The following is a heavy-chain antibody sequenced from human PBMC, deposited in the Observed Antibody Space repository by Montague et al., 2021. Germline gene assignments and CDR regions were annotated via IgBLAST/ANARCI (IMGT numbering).Heavy chain of an antibody. V-gene: IGHV4-59*13. CDR1: GGSISSFY. J-gene: IGHJ4*02. Sequence: SETLSLTCTVSGGSISSFYWSWIRQPPEKGLELIAYIYYSGSAGGTTNYNPSLKSRVTISVDSPKNQLSLQLTSVTTADTAVYYCARGRGNSYVSFDSWGQGTLISVSS. CDR3: ARGRGNSYVSFDS. D-gene: IGHD5-18*01. CDR2: IYYSGSAGGTT.